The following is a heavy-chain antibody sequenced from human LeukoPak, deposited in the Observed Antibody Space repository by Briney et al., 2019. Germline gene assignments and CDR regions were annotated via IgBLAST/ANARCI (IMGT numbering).Heavy chain of an antibody. D-gene: IGHD6-13*01. Sequence: GGSLRLSCAASGFTFSSYGMHWVRQAPGKGLEWVAVISYDGRNKYYADSVKGRFTISRDSSENTLYLQMDSLRAEDTAVYYCAKERQQMVAFDYSGQGTLVTVSS. CDR3: AKERQQMVAFDY. CDR2: ISYDGRNK. V-gene: IGHV3-30*18. CDR1: GFTFSSYG. J-gene: IGHJ4*02.